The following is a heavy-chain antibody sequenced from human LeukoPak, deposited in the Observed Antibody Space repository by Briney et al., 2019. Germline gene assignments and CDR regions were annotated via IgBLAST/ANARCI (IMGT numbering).Heavy chain of an antibody. Sequence: GGSLRLSCAASGFTFNDYYMSWIRQAPGKGLEWVSYISSSGSTIYYADSVKGRFTISRDNAKNSLYLQMNSLRAEDTAVYYCARLLPPYYYGMDVWGQGTTVTVSS. CDR1: GFTFNDYY. CDR3: ARLLPPYYYGMDV. J-gene: IGHJ6*02. V-gene: IGHV3-11*01. CDR2: ISSSGSTI.